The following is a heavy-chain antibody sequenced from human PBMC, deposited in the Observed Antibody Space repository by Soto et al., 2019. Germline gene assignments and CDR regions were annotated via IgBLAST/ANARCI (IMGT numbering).Heavy chain of an antibody. CDR1: GYTFTSYD. CDR3: ARVRGRVAAAGASEFDY. V-gene: IGHV1-8*01. J-gene: IGHJ4*02. CDR2: MNPNSGNT. Sequence: ASVKVSCKASGYTFTSYDINWVRQATGQGLEWMGWMNPNSGNTGYAQKFQGRVTMTRNTSISTAYMELSSLRSEDTAVYYCARVRGRVAAAGASEFDYWGRGTLVTVSS. D-gene: IGHD6-13*01.